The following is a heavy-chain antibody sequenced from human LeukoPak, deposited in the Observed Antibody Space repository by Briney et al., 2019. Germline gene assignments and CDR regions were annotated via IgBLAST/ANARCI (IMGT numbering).Heavy chain of an antibody. CDR1: GGSISSGDYY. CDR2: IYYSGST. D-gene: IGHD1-26*01. Sequence: SETLSPTCTVSGGSISSGDYYWSSIRQPPGKGLEWIGYIYYSGSTYYNPSLKSRVTISVDTSKNQFSLKLSSVTAADTAVYYCARGIVGATHFDYWGQGTLVTVSS. CDR3: ARGIVGATHFDY. V-gene: IGHV4-30-4*01. J-gene: IGHJ4*02.